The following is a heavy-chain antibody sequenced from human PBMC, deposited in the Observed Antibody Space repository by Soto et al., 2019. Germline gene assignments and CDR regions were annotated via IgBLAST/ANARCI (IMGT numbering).Heavy chain of an antibody. V-gene: IGHV3-33*01. J-gene: IGHJ3*02. Sequence: QVQLVESGGGVVQPGRSLRLSCAASGFTFSSYGMHWVRQAPGEGLAWVAVIWNDGNNKYYADSLKGRFTISRDNFKNTLYLQMNSLRADDSAVYYCARDSYDGSGNNFAFDIWGQGTRVTVSP. CDR2: IWNDGNNK. CDR3: ARDSYDGSGNNFAFDI. CDR1: GFTFSSYG. D-gene: IGHD3-10*01.